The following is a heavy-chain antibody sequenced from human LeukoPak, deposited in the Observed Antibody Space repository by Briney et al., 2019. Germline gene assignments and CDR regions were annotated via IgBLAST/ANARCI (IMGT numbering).Heavy chain of an antibody. CDR3: ARPSTYYYDSSGHGAFAI. CDR2: IYHSGST. V-gene: IGHV4-30-2*01. D-gene: IGHD3-22*01. CDR1: GGSISSGGYY. J-gene: IGHJ3*02. Sequence: PSETLSLTCTVSGGSISSGGYYWSWIRQPPGKGLEWIGYIYHSGSTYYNPSLKSRVTISVDTSKNQFSLKLSSVTAADTAVYYCARPSTYYYDSSGHGAFAIWGQGTMVTVSS.